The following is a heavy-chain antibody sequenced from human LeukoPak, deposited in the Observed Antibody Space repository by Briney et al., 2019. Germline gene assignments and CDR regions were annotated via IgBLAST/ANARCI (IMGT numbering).Heavy chain of an antibody. J-gene: IGHJ4*02. V-gene: IGHV4-39*01. CDR1: GGSFSSSSHY. D-gene: IGHD4-17*01. CDR2: IYYSGST. CDR3: ARLTVTTGRPLDY. Sequence: SETLSLTCTVSGGSFSSSSHYWGWIRQPPGEGLEWIGSIYYSGSTYYNPSLKSRVTISVDTSKNQFSLKLSSVTAADTAVYYCARLTVTTGRPLDYWGQGTLVTVSS.